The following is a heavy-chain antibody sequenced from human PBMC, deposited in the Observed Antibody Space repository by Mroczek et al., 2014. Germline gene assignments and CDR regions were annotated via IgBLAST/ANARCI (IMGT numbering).Heavy chain of an antibody. V-gene: IGHV1-2*02. CDR3: ARDRCNVAWSTSCSNWFDP. CDR2: INPNSGGT. J-gene: IGHJ5*02. D-gene: IGHD2-2*01. CDR1: GYTFTGYY. Sequence: QVQLVQSGAEVKKPGASVKVSCKASGYTFTGYYMHWVRQAPGQGLEWMGWINPNSGGTNYAQKFQGRVTMTRDTSISTAYMELSRLRSDDTAVYYCARDRCNVAWSTSCSNWFDPWGQGTPGH.